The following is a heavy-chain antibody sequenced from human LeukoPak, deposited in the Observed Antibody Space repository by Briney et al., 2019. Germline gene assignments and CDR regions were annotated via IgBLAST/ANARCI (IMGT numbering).Heavy chain of an antibody. Sequence: SETLSLTCAVYGGSFSGHYWSWIRQPPGKGLEWIGEINHSGSTNYNPSLKSRVTISVDTSKNQFSLKLSSVTAADTAVYYCARRLIPYYYDSDYYFDYWGQGTLVTVSS. V-gene: IGHV4-34*01. D-gene: IGHD3-22*01. CDR3: ARRLIPYYYDSDYYFDY. J-gene: IGHJ4*02. CDR2: INHSGST. CDR1: GGSFSGHY.